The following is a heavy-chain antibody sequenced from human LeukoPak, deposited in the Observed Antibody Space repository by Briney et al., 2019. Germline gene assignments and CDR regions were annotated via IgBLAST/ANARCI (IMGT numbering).Heavy chain of an antibody. D-gene: IGHD6-19*01. V-gene: IGHV1-46*01. J-gene: IGHJ4*02. CDR2: INPSGGST. CDR1: GYTFTSYG. CDR3: ARGAVAGYFDY. Sequence: GASVKVSCKASGYTFTSYGISWVRQAPGQGLEWMGIINPSGGSTSYAQKFQGRVTMTRDTSTSTVYMELSSLRSEDTAVYYCARGAVAGYFDYWGQGTLVTVSS.